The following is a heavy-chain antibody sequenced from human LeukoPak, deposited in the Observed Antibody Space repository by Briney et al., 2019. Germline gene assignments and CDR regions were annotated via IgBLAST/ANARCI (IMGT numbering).Heavy chain of an antibody. V-gene: IGHV3-21*01. CDR1: GFTFSSYS. J-gene: IGHJ6*03. D-gene: IGHD6-19*01. CDR3: ARETVAVAGSRYYYYMDV. CDR2: ISSSSSYI. Sequence: KPGGSLRLSCAASGFTFSSYSMNWVRQAPGKGLEWVSSISSSSSYIYYADSVKGRFTISRDNAKNSLYLQMNSLRAEDTAVYYCARETVAVAGSRYYYYMDVWGKGTTVTVSS.